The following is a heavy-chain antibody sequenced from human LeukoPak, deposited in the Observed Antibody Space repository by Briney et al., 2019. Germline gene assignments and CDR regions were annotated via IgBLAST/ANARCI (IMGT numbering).Heavy chain of an antibody. CDR1: GGSFSGYY. D-gene: IGHD2-2*01. CDR2: INHSGST. Sequence: PSETLSLTCAVYGGSFSGYYWSWIRQPPGKGLEWIGEINHSGSTNYNPSLKSRVTISVDTSKNQFSLKLSSVTAADTAVYYCARYCSSTSCYYYYYGMDVWGQGTTVTVSS. CDR3: ARYCSSTSCYYYYYGMDV. J-gene: IGHJ6*02. V-gene: IGHV4-34*01.